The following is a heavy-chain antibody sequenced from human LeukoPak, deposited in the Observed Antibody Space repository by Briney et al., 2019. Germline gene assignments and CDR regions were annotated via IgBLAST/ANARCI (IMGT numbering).Heavy chain of an antibody. CDR3: ARYTAVSSPGAFDI. CDR2: IKQNGAEE. CDR1: GFSFSNHW. J-gene: IGHJ3*02. Sequence: GGSLRLSCAASGFSFSNHWMTWVRQAPGKRLEWVANIKQNGAEEYYMDSVKGRFAISRDNAKNSVYLQMNSLRVEDTAIYYCARYTAVSSPGAFDIWGQGTMVTVSS. D-gene: IGHD4-17*01. V-gene: IGHV3-7*03.